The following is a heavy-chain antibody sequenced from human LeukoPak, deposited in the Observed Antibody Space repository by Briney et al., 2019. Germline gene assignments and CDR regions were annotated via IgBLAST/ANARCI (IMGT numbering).Heavy chain of an antibody. CDR2: IYYSGST. J-gene: IGHJ4*02. Sequence: PSETLSLTCTVSGGSISSGTYYWGWIRQPPGKGLEWIGSIYYSGSTYYNPSLKSRVTTSVDTSKNQFSLKLSSVTAADTAVYYCARLLGSGYYQVDYWGQGTLVTVSS. D-gene: IGHD3-22*01. CDR1: GGSISSGTYY. CDR3: ARLLGSGYYQVDY. V-gene: IGHV4-39*07.